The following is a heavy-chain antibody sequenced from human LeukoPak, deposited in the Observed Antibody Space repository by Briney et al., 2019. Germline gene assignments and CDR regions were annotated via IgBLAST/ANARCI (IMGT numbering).Heavy chain of an antibody. D-gene: IGHD3-16*02. CDR2: ITSGSTYV. CDR1: GFTFSNYN. CDR3: AKDRGYDYVWGSYRPVLSY. J-gene: IGHJ4*02. V-gene: IGHV3-21*04. Sequence: GGSLRLSCAASGFTFSNYNMNWVRQAPGRGLEWVSSITSGSTYVFYTDSVKGRFTISRDNAKNSLYLQMNSLRAEDTAVYYCAKDRGYDYVWGSYRPVLSYWGQGTLVTVSS.